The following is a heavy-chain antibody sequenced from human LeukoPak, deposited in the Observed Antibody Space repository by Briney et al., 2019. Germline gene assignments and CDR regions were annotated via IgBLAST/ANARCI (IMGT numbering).Heavy chain of an antibody. CDR3: ARGAPVTRLIWGSYPT. CDR2: INHSVST. D-gene: IGHD3-16*02. J-gene: IGHJ4*02. V-gene: IGHV4-34*01. CDR1: AGSFSVFY. Sequence: SETMSLTCPVYAGSFSVFYWSWIRQPAGKGLEWIGEINHSVSTNYNPSLKSRVTISVATSKNQCSLKLGSVTAADTAVYYCARGAPVTRLIWGSYPTWGQGTLVTVSS.